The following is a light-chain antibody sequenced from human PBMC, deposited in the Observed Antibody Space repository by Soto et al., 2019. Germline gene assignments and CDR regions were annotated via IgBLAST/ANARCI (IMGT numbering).Light chain of an antibody. CDR3: QQRKYWPPLT. CDR1: QNVDIY. V-gene: IGKV3-11*01. CDR2: DAS. J-gene: IGKJ5*01. Sequence: EVVLTQSPATLSLSPGERATLSCRASQNVDIYLAWYQQKRGQAPRLLIYDASNRATGIPARFSGSGSGTAFSLTIISLQPEDFALYYCQQRKYWPPLTFGQGTRLEI.